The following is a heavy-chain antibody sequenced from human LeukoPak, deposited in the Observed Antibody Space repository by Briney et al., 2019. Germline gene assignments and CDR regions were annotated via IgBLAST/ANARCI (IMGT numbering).Heavy chain of an antibody. CDR1: GDSLSSYF. D-gene: IGHD6-13*01. CDR3: ARSQGSSWYLEEFDY. CDR2: IYTSGRT. Sequence: NASETLSLPCTVSGDSLSSYFWNWIRQPPGKGLECIGYIYTSGRTSYNPSLKSRVTISVDTSKNQFSQKLSSVNAADTAAYYCARSQGSSWYLEEFDYWGQGTLVTVSS. V-gene: IGHV4-4*09. J-gene: IGHJ4*02.